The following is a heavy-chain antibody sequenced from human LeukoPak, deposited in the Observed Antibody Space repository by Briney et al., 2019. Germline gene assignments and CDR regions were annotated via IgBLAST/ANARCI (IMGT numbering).Heavy chain of an antibody. CDR2: IYYSGGT. Sequence: SETLSLTCTVSGGSISSYYWSWIRQPPGKGLEWIGYIYYSGGTNYNPSLKSRVTISVDTSKNQFSLKLSSVTAADTAVYYCARGIAAAGPFDYWGQGTLVTVSS. J-gene: IGHJ4*02. CDR1: GGSISSYY. D-gene: IGHD6-13*01. V-gene: IGHV4-59*01. CDR3: ARGIAAAGPFDY.